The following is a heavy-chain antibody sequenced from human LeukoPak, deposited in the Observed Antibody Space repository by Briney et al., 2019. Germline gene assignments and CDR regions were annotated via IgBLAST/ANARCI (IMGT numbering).Heavy chain of an antibody. D-gene: IGHD1-26*01. Sequence: SETLSLTCTVSGGSISNSAYYWGWIRQPPGKGLEWIGSIFYSGSTYYNPSLKSRVTISVDTSKNQFSLKLSSVTAAETAVYYCARRRSPGDFDYWGQGTLVTVSS. V-gene: IGHV4-39*01. CDR1: GGSISNSAYY. CDR2: IFYSGST. J-gene: IGHJ4*02. CDR3: ARRRSPGDFDY.